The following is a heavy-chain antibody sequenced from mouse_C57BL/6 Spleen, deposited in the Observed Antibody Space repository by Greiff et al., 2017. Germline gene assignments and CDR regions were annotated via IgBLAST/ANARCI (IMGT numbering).Heavy chain of an antibody. CDR2: IDPETGGT. CDR1: GYTFTDYE. J-gene: IGHJ1*03. CDR3: TRGGNYDWYVGV. D-gene: IGHD2-1*01. Sequence: QVQLKQSGAELVRPGASVTLSCKASGYTFTDYEMHWVKQTPVHGLEWIGAIDPETGGTAYNQKFKGKAILTADKSSSTAYMELRSLTSEDSAVYNCTRGGNYDWYVGVWGTRTTVTVSS. V-gene: IGHV1-15*01.